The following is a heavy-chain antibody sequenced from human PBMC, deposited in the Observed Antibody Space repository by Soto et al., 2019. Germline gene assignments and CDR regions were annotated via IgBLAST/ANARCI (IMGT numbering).Heavy chain of an antibody. CDR3: ARLSSSGWPIDS. CDR1: Y. CDR2: TYYSENT. V-gene: IGHV4-31*02. D-gene: IGHD6-19*01. J-gene: IGHJ4*02. Sequence: YWIGWVRQMPGKGLEWIGYTYYSENTYYNPSLNSRITISADTSKNQFSLKLSSVTAADTAVYYCARLSSSGWPIDSWGQGTLVTVSS.